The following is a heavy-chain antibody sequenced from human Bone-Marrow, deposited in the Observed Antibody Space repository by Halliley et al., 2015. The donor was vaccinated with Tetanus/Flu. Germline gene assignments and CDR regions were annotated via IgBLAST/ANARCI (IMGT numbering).Heavy chain of an antibody. Sequence: WLGRTYYPSKLFHDYAVSVKSRLSINVDTSKNQFSLQLVSVTPEDTAVYYCARNSSAWYHAFDVWGQGTMVTVSS. J-gene: IGHJ3*01. CDR3: ARNSSAWYHAFDV. CDR2: TYYPSKLFH. V-gene: IGHV6-1*01. D-gene: IGHD6-19*01.